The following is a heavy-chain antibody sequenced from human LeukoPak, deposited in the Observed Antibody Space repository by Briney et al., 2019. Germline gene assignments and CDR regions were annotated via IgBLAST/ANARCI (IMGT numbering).Heavy chain of an antibody. CDR3: ARASYGQGFDY. Sequence: SETLSLTCTGSCLSISSYYWSWIRQPPGKGLEGIGYIYYSGSTNYNPPLKSRVTISVDTSKNHFSLKLSSVTAADTAAYYCARASYGQGFDYWGQGTLVTVSS. D-gene: IGHD5-18*01. J-gene: IGHJ4*02. CDR2: IYYSGST. V-gene: IGHV4-59*01. CDR1: CLSISSYY.